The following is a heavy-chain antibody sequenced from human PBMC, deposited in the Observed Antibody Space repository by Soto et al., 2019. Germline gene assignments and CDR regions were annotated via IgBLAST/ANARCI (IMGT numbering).Heavy chain of an antibody. V-gene: IGHV3-23*01. CDR1: GFTFSTYA. J-gene: IGHJ3*01. CDR3: ATDGMNHNGVWDPFDL. Sequence: EVKLLESGGDVVQPGGSLRLSCAASGFTFSTYAMSWVRQAPGKGLEWVSSIGSGPDDSDSADSVKGRFIISRDNSKKSVSLQMESRRVEDTAGLYYATDGMNHNGVWDPFDLWGQGTVVTVSS. CDR2: IGSGPDDS. D-gene: IGHD2-8*01.